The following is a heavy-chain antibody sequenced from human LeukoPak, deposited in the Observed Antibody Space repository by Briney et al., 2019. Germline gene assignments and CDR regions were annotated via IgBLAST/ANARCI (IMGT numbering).Heavy chain of an antibody. CDR1: GGSFSGYY. D-gene: IGHD2-21*01. J-gene: IGHJ3*02. V-gene: IGHV4-34*01. Sequence: SETLSLTCAVYGGSFSGYYWSWIRQPPGKGLEWIGEINHSGSTNYNPSLKSRVTISVDTSKNQFSLKLSSVTAADTAVYYCARASHIVVVIAMGAFDIWGQGTMVTVSS. CDR2: INHSGST. CDR3: ARASHIVVVIAMGAFDI.